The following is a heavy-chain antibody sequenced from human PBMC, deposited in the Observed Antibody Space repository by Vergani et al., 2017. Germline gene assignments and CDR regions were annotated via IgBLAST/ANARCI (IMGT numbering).Heavy chain of an antibody. V-gene: IGHV1-69*08. J-gene: IGHJ3*02. Sequence: QVQLVQSGAEVKKPGSSVKVSCKASGGTFSSYTISWVRQAPGQGLEWMGRIIPILGIANYAQKFQGRVTITADKSTSTAYMELSSLRAEDTAVYYCARDPLSIAAAGVTEALDAFDIWGQGTMVTVSS. CDR3: ARDPLSIAAAGVTEALDAFDI. D-gene: IGHD6-13*01. CDR1: GGTFSSYT. CDR2: IIPILGIA.